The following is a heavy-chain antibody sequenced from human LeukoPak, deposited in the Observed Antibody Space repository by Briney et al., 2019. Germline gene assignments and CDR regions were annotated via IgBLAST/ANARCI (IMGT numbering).Heavy chain of an antibody. J-gene: IGHJ4*02. CDR3: ARHYSSGWYSD. Sequence: GVSVKVSCKASGYTFTGYYMHWVRQAPGQGLEWMGWINPKSGGTNYAQKFQGRVTMTRDTSISTAYMELSGLRSDDTAVYYCARHYSSGWYSDWGQGTLVTVSS. CDR1: GYTFTGYY. D-gene: IGHD6-19*01. V-gene: IGHV1-2*02. CDR2: INPKSGGT.